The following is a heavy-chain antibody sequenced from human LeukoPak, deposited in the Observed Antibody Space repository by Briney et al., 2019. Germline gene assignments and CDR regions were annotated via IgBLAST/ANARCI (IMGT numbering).Heavy chain of an antibody. V-gene: IGHV3-23*01. Sequence: PGGSLRLSCAASGFTFSSYAMSWVRQAPGKGLEWVSAISGSGGSTYYADSVKGRFTISRDNSKNTLYLQMNSLRAEDTAVYYCARFMIVARTYYFDYWGQGTLVTVSS. CDR1: GFTFSSYA. J-gene: IGHJ4*02. CDR3: ARFMIVARTYYFDY. D-gene: IGHD3-22*01. CDR2: ISGSGGST.